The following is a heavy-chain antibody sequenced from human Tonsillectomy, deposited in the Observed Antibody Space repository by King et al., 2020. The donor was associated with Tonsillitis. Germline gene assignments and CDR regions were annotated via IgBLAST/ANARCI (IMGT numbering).Heavy chain of an antibody. Sequence: VQLQESGPGLVKPSQTLSLTCAVSGGSISSGGYSWSWIRQPPGKGLEWIGYIYYSGSTYYNPSLKSRVTISVDTSKNQFSLKLSSVTAADPAVYYCARGVAYGDYPDYWGQGTLVTVSS. D-gene: IGHD4-17*01. J-gene: IGHJ4*02. V-gene: IGHV4-30-4*07. CDR3: ARGVAYGDYPDY. CDR1: GGSISSGGYS. CDR2: IYYSGST.